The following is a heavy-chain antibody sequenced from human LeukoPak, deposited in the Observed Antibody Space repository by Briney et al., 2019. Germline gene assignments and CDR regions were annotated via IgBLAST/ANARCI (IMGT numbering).Heavy chain of an antibody. Sequence: SETLSLTCTVSGGSISSYYWSWIRQPPGKGLEWIGYIYYSGSTNYNPSLKSRVTISVDTSKNQFSLKLSSVTAADTAVYYCARYSSSWDDPGFDYWGQGTLVTVSS. V-gene: IGHV4-59*01. CDR2: IYYSGST. CDR1: GGSISSYY. J-gene: IGHJ4*02. D-gene: IGHD6-13*01. CDR3: ARYSSSWDDPGFDY.